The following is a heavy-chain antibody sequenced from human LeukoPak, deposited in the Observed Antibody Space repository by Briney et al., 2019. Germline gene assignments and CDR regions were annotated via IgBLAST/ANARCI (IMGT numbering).Heavy chain of an antibody. CDR2: IYWNDDK. CDR1: GFSLSTRGVG. V-gene: IGHV2-5*01. J-gene: IGHJ4*02. D-gene: IGHD3-9*01. Sequence: ESGPTLVKPTQTLTLTCTFSGFSLSTRGVGVGWIRQPPGKALEWLALIYWNDDKRYSPSLKSRLTITKDTSKNQVVLTMTNMDPVDTATYYCAHSPVLRYFDARDYWGQGTLVTVSS. CDR3: AHSPVLRYFDARDY.